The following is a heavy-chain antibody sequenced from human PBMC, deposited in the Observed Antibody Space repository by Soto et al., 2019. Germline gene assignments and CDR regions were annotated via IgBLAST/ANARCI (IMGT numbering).Heavy chain of an antibody. CDR1: GGMFSDYT. V-gene: IGHV1-69*06. CDR2: IIPIFGGP. J-gene: IGHJ5*02. Sequence: QVQLVQSGAVVKKPGSSVTVSCKASGGMFSDYTISWVRQAPGQGLEWMGGIIPIFGGPHYAQKFQGRGMFTAATHTTAVSLELRALTSGASAVYFCERKGGGASIDFWRANWFDPWGQGTLVTVSS. CDR3: ERKGGGASIDFWRANWFDP. D-gene: IGHD3-3*01.